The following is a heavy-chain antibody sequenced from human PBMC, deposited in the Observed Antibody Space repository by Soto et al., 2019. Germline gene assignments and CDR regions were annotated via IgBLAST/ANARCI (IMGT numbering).Heavy chain of an antibody. V-gene: IGHV4-4*02. D-gene: IGHD5-12*01. Sequence: QVQLQESGPGLVKPSGTLSLTCAVSGGSISSSNWWSWVRQPPGKGLEWIGEIYHSGSTNYNPSLKSRVTISVNKSKSRSSLKLSSVTAADTAVYYCASSGGYSGYDPGWGQGTLVTVSS. CDR1: GGSISSSNW. CDR2: IYHSGST. CDR3: ASSGGYSGYDPG. J-gene: IGHJ4*02.